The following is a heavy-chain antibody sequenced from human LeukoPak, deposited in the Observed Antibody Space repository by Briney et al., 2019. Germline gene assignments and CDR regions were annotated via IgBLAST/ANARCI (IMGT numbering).Heavy chain of an antibody. Sequence: GESLKISCKASGYTFTSYGISWVRQAPGQGLEWMGWISAYNGNTNYAQKLQGRVTMTTDTSTSTAYMELRSLRSGDTAVYYCAREVYSSGWYWFDPWGQGTLVTVSS. CDR3: AREVYSSGWYWFDP. D-gene: IGHD6-19*01. V-gene: IGHV1-18*01. J-gene: IGHJ5*02. CDR2: ISAYNGNT. CDR1: GYTFTSYG.